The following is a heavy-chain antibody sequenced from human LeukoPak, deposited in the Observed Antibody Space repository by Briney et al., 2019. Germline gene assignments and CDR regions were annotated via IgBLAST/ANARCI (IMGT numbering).Heavy chain of an antibody. CDR3: ARETSSYYFDY. Sequence: SQTLSLTCTVSGGSISSGGYYWSWIRQHPGKGLEWIGYIYYSVSTYYNPSLKSRVTISVDTSKNQFSLKLSSVTAADTAVFYCARETSSYYFDYWGQGTLVTVS. CDR2: IYYSVST. J-gene: IGHJ4*02. D-gene: IGHD6-13*01. CDR1: GGSISSGGYY. V-gene: IGHV4-31*03.